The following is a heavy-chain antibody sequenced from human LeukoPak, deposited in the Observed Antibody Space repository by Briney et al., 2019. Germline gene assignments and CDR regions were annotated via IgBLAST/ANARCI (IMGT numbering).Heavy chain of an antibody. J-gene: IGHJ4*02. CDR3: ARQWVQLWSTDY. Sequence: SETLSLTCTVSGGSISSSSYYWGWIRQPPGKGLEWIGSIYYSGSTYYNPSLKSRVTISVDTSKNQFSLKLSSVTAADTAVYYCARQWVQLWSTDYWGQGTLVTVSS. CDR1: GGSISSSSYY. D-gene: IGHD5-18*01. CDR2: IYYSGST. V-gene: IGHV4-39*07.